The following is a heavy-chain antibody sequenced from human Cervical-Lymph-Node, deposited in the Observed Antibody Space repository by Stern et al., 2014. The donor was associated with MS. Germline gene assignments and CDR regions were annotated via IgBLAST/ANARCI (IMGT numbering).Heavy chain of an antibody. CDR3: AADRDGGNSYFDY. J-gene: IGHJ4*02. CDR2: IVTGTGHT. D-gene: IGHD4-23*01. V-gene: IGHV1-58*01. CDR1: GFTFITST. Sequence: QMQLVQSGPEVKEPGTSVTVSCKTSGFTFITSTVQWVRQIHGQRLEWIGWIVTGTGHTNYAQKFHGRVTLTRYMPTATAYLELTSLRSEDTAVYYCAADRDGGNSYFDYWGRGTLVTVSS.